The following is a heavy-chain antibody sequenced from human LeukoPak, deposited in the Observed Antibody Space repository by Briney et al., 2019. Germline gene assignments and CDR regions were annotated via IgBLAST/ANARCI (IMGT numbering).Heavy chain of an antibody. V-gene: IGHV3-74*01. Sequence: SGGSLRLSCEASGFTFSNYWMHWVRQAPGKGLVWVAHINTYGTSPTYGDCAKGRFTISRDNAKDTLVLHMTSLRPEDTAIYYCARGTAVTAGIDYWGQGTLVTVSS. CDR2: INTYGTSP. D-gene: IGHD6-13*01. J-gene: IGHJ4*02. CDR1: GFTFSNYW. CDR3: ARGTAVTAGIDY.